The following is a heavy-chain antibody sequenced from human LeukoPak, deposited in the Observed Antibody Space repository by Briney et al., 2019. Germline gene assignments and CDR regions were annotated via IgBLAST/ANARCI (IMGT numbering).Heavy chain of an antibody. CDR1: GYTFTGYY. CDR2: INPNSGGT. CDR3: ARDLARRYYYYSMDV. J-gene: IGHJ6*03. Sequence: ASVKVSCKASGYTFTGYYMHWVRQAPGQGLEWMGRINPNSGGTNYAQKFQGRVTMTRDTTISTAYMELSRLRSDDTAVYYCARDLARRYYYYSMDVWGKGTTVTVSS. D-gene: IGHD3-3*02. V-gene: IGHV1-2*06.